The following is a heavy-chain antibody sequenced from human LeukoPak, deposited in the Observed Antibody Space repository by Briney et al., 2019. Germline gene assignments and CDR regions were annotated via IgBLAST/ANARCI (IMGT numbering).Heavy chain of an antibody. V-gene: IGHV1-18*01. CDR1: GYTFTSYG. J-gene: IGHJ4*02. D-gene: IGHD4-23*01. CDR3: ARGVAVGTAYYFDC. Sequence: GASVKVSCKASGYTFTSYGISWVRQAPGQGLEWMGWISAYNGNTNYAQNLQGRVTMTTVTSTNTAYMELRSLRSDDTAVYYCARGVAVGTAYYFDCWGQGTLVTVSS. CDR2: ISAYNGNT.